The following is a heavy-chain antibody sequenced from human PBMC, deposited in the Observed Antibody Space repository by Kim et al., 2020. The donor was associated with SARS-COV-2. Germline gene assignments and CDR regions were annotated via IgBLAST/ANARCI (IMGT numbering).Heavy chain of an antibody. CDR3: AREGMTAGGMDV. D-gene: IGHD3-10*01. V-gene: IGHV3-33*01. J-gene: IGHJ6*02. Sequence: YADSVKGRFTISRDNAKNTLYRKMNSLGAEDTAVYYCAREGMTAGGMDVWGQGTTVTVSS.